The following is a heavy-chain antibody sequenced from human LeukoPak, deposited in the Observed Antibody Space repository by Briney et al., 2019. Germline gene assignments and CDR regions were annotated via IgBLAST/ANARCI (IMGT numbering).Heavy chain of an antibody. J-gene: IGHJ3*02. CDR1: GGTFSSYA. CDR3: AREKDDSSGSPSYAFDI. D-gene: IGHD3-22*01. V-gene: IGHV1-2*04. CDR2: INPNSGGT. Sequence: ASVKVSCKASGGTFSSYAISWVRQAPGQGLEWMGWINPNSGGTNYAQKFQGWVTMTRDTSISTAYMELSRLRSDDTAVYYCAREKDDSSGSPSYAFDIWGQGTMVTVSS.